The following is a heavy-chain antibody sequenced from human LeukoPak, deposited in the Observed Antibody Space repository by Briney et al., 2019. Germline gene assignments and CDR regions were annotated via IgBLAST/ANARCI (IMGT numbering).Heavy chain of an antibody. D-gene: IGHD7-27*01. CDR2: IRSRDRTI. Sequence: PGGSLRLSCAASGFTFSSYGMNWVRQAPGKGLEWVSYIRSRDRTIYYADSVKGRFTISTDNAENSLYLQMNSLRTEDTAVYYCARDHRWGFDYWGRGTLVTVSS. CDR1: GFTFSSYG. J-gene: IGHJ4*02. V-gene: IGHV3-48*01. CDR3: ARDHRWGFDY.